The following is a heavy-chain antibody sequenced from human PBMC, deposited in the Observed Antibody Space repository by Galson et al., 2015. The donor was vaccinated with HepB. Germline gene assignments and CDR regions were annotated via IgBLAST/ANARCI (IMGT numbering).Heavy chain of an antibody. J-gene: IGHJ6*02. CDR3: ARDPRSGRDGYYYYYYGMDV. Sequence: SVKVSCKASGGTFSSYAISWVRQAPGQGLEWMGRIIPILGIANYAQKFQGRVTITADKSTSTAYMELSSLRSEDTAVHYCARDPRSGRDGYYYYYYGMDVWGQGTTVTVSS. V-gene: IGHV1-69*04. CDR1: GGTFSSYA. CDR2: IIPILGIA. D-gene: IGHD6-19*01.